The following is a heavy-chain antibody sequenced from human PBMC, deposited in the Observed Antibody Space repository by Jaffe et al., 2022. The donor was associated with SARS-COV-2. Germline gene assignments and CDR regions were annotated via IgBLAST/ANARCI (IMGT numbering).Heavy chain of an antibody. V-gene: IGHV4-59*01. Sequence: QVQLQESGPGLVKPSETLSLTCTVSGGSISDYYWTWIRQPPGKGVEWIGYVHSSGSTNYNPSLKSRVTISLDKSKNQFFLNLRSVTAADTAVYYCARSVSPKYYFDYWGQGTLVTVSS. J-gene: IGHJ4*02. CDR2: VHSSGST. CDR1: GGSISDYY. CDR3: ARSVSPKYYFDY. D-gene: IGHD3-16*02.